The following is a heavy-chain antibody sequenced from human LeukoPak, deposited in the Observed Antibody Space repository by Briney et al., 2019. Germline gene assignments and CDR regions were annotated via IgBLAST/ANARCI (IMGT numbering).Heavy chain of an antibody. CDR1: GYTFTSYG. Sequence: ASVKVSCKASGYTFTSYGISWGRQAPGQGLEWMGWISAYNGNTNYVQKLQGRVTMTTDTSTSTAYMELRSLTSDDTAVYFCASGRTIFYYYMDVWGKGTTVTVSS. CDR2: ISAYNGNT. CDR3: ASGRTIFYYYMDV. J-gene: IGHJ6*03. V-gene: IGHV1-18*01. D-gene: IGHD3-3*02.